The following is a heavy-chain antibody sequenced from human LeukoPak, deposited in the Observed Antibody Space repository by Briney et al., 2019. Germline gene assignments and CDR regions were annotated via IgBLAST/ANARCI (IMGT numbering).Heavy chain of an antibody. J-gene: IGHJ4*02. CDR2: INPNSGGT. D-gene: IGHD3-22*01. Sequence: ASVKVSCKASGYTFTGYYMHWVRQAPGQGLEWMGWINPNSGGTNYAQKFQGRVTMTRDTSISTAYMELSRLRSVDTAVYYCARDSYDSSGYYPKWGQGTLVTVSS. CDR1: GYTFTGYY. V-gene: IGHV1-2*02. CDR3: ARDSYDSSGYYPK.